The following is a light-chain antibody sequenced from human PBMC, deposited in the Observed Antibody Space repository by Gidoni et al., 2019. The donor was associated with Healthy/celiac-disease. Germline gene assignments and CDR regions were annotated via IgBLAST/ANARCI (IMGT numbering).Light chain of an antibody. J-gene: IGKJ4*01. CDR1: QSVSSSY. CDR2: GAS. CDR3: QQYGGSPPLT. V-gene: IGKV3-20*01. Sequence: EIVLTQSPGNLSLSPGERATLSCRASQSVSSSYLAWYQQKPGQAPRLLIYGASSRATGIPDRFSGSGSGTDFTLTISRLEPEDFAVYYCQQYGGSPPLTFGGGTKVEIK.